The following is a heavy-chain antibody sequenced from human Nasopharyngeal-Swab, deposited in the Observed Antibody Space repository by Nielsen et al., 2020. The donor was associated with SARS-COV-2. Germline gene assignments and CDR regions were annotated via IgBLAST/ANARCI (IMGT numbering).Heavy chain of an antibody. D-gene: IGHD3-3*01. CDR3: ARGPVRYDFWSGYYCGFDY. Sequence: SETLSLTCAVYGGSFSGYYWSWIRQPPGKGLEWIGEIHHSGSTDYNPSLKSRVTISVDTSKNQFSLKLSSVTAADTVVFYCARGPVRYDFWSGYYCGFDYWGQGTLVTVSS. V-gene: IGHV4-34*01. CDR2: IHHSGST. J-gene: IGHJ4*02. CDR1: GGSFSGYY.